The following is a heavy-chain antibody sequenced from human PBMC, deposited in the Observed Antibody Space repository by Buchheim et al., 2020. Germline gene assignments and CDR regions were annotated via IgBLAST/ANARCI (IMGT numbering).Heavy chain of an antibody. J-gene: IGHJ5*02. D-gene: IGHD2-15*01. Sequence: QVQLQQWGAGLLKPSETLSLTCAVYGGSFSGYYWSWIRQPPGKGLEWIGEINHSGSTNYNPSLKSRVTISVDTSKNQSSLKLSSVTAADTAVYYCARGSPYCSGGSCYPTWFDPWGQGTL. CDR3: ARGSPYCSGGSCYPTWFDP. V-gene: IGHV4-34*01. CDR1: GGSFSGYY. CDR2: INHSGST.